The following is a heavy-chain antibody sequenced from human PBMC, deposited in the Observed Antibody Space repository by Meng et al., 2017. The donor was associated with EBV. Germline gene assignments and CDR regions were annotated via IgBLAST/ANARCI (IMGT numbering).Heavy chain of an antibody. J-gene: IGHJ4*02. CDR1: GGPFRNYA. V-gene: IGHV1-69*01. CDR2: FLPTLGAP. CDR3: ASESGRGYTPDY. D-gene: IGHD3-10*01. Sequence: QGQLLPSAAEVKKPGSSVKVSCKTSGGPFRNYAISWVRQAPGRGLEWLGGFLPTLGAPNYAQKFHGRVSITADESTSTHYMDLSSLRSEDTAVYYCASESGRGYTPDYWGQGTLVTVSS.